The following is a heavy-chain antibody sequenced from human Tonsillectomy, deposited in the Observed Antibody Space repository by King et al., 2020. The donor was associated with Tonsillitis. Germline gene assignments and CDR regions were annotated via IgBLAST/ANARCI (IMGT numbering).Heavy chain of an antibody. D-gene: IGHD1-26*01. CDR1: GGSRRRSDQY. V-gene: IGHV4-39*01. CDR3: ARYVSGSFDY. CDR2: MCSSGNI. J-gene: IGHJ4*02. Sequence: PSESRSLTCAVPGGSRRRSDQYWAWIRQPPGTWRELVGYMCSSGNIFYKPSPNSRSTISVGTSENRFSLKLGSVTAADTAVYFCARYVSGSFDYWGKGALVTVSS.